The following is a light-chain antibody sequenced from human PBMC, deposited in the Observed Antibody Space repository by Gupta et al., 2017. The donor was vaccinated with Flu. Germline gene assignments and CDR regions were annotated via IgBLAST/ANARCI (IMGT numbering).Light chain of an antibody. V-gene: IGLV3-1*01. CDR2: QDT. CDR1: KLGDVY. J-gene: IGLJ2*01. Sequence: SYELTPPPSVSVSPGQTASVTCSGDKLGDVYVSWYQQKPGQSPVLVIYQDTQRPSGIPERFSGSNSGNTATLTISGTQAMDEADYYCQAWDSGTCGFGGGTKLTVL. CDR3: QAWDSGTCG.